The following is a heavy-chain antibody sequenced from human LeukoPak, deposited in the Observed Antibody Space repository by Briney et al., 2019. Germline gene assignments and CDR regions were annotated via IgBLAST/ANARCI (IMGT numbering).Heavy chain of an antibody. V-gene: IGHV4-31*03. J-gene: IGHJ4*02. D-gene: IGHD2-2*01. CDR2: IYYSGST. Sequence: PSQTLSLTCTVSGGSISSGGYYWSWIRQHPGKGLEWIGYIYYSGSTYYNPSLKSRVTISVDTSKNQFSLKLSSVTAADTAVYYCARGLQEYQLPHAIRYSYGTYYFDYWGQGTLVTVSS. CDR1: GGSISSGGYY. CDR3: ARGLQEYQLPHAIRYSYGTYYFDY.